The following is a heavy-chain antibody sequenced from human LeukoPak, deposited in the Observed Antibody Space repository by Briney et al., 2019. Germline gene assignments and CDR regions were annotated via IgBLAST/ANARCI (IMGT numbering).Heavy chain of an antibody. CDR3: ARVPSGDAFDI. Sequence: GGSLRLSCAASGFTVSSNYMSWVRQAPGKGLEWVSVIYSGGSTYYADSVKGRFTIFRDNSKNTLYLQMNSLRAEDTAVYYCARVPSGDAFDIWGQGTMVTVSS. CDR2: IYSGGST. CDR1: GFTVSSNY. V-gene: IGHV3-66*01. D-gene: IGHD2-2*01. J-gene: IGHJ3*02.